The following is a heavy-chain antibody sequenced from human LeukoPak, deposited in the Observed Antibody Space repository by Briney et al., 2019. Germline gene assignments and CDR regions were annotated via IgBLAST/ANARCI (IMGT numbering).Heavy chain of an antibody. V-gene: IGHV4-31*03. CDR1: GGSISSGGYY. CDR3: ARDAPDQPLDY. J-gene: IGHJ4*02. CDR2: IYYSGST. Sequence: SQTLSLTCTVSGGSISSGGYYWSWLRQHPGKGLEWIGYIYYSGSTYYHPSLKSRVTISVDTSKNQFSLKLSSVTAADTDVYYCARDAPDQPLDYWGQGTLVTVSS.